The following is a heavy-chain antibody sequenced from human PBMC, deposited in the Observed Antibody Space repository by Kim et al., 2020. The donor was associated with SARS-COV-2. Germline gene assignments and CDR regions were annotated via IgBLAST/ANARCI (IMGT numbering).Heavy chain of an antibody. CDR1: GFTFSSYW. CDR2: IKQDGSEK. V-gene: IGHV3-7*01. J-gene: IGHJ6*02. CDR3: AREGERITIFGVVIIDDYYYYGMDV. Sequence: GGSLRLSCAASGFTFSSYWMSWVRQAPGKGLEWVANIKQDGSEKYYVDSVKGRFTISRDNAKNSLYLQMNSLRAEDTAVYYCAREGERITIFGVVIIDDYYYYGMDVWGQGTTVTVSS. D-gene: IGHD3-3*01.